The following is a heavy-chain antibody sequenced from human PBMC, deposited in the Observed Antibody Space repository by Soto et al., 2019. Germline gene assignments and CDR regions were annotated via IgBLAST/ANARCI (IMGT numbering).Heavy chain of an antibody. CDR2: ISYDGSNK. CDR1: GFTFSSYA. J-gene: IGHJ4*02. CDR3: ARDGIYGSGSYYYFDY. D-gene: IGHD3-10*01. V-gene: IGHV3-30*04. Sequence: GGSLRLSCAASGFTFSSYAMHWVRQAPGKGLEWVAVISYDGSNKYYADSVKGRFTISRDNSKNTLYLQMNSLRAEDTAVYYCARDGIYGSGSYYYFDYWGQGTLVTVSS.